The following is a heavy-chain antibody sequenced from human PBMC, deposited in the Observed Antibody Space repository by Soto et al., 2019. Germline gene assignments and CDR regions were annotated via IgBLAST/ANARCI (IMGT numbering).Heavy chain of an antibody. CDR1: GFNFGNYA. CDR2: ISWNSGQL. D-gene: IGHD4-17*01. J-gene: IGHJ6*03. V-gene: IGHV3-9*01. Sequence: EVLLVESGEGLVQPDRPLRLSCEASGFNFGNYAMHWVRQVPGKGLEWVSAISWNSGQLDYADSVRGRFTISRDNGKNSLYLEMNSLRPDDTALYFCAKDKSTGEYSYYRYMDVWGRGTTVIVSS. CDR3: AKDKSTGEYSYYRYMDV.